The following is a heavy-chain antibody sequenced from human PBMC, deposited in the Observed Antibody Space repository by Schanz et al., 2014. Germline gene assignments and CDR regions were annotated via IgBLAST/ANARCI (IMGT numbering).Heavy chain of an antibody. CDR1: GGSVSSGGDY. Sequence: QVQLQESGPGLVKPSQTLSLTCTVSGGSVSSGGDYWSWIRQHPGKGLEWIESIYYSGSTYYNPSFKIRVTTSVDTSKNQFSLKLSSVTAADTAVYYCARQFYDILTGYWFPYYFDYWGQGTLVTVSS. J-gene: IGHJ4*02. V-gene: IGHV4-39*01. CDR3: ARQFYDILTGYWFPYYFDY. CDR2: IYYSGST. D-gene: IGHD3-9*01.